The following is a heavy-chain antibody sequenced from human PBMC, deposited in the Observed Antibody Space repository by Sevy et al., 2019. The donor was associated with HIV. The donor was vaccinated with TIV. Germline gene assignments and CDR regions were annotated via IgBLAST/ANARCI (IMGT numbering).Heavy chain of an antibody. J-gene: IGHJ6*02. CDR2: IRQDGSEK. CDR1: GFTFGNFW. Sequence: GGSLRLSCPVSGFTFGNFWMSWVRQAPGKGLEWVANIRQDGSEKYYVDSVRGRFTISRDNAKNSLFLQLNSLRADDTAIYYCAKSYFGSGTSYGMDLWGRGTTVTVSS. V-gene: IGHV3-7*01. CDR3: AKSYFGSGTSYGMDL. D-gene: IGHD3-10*01.